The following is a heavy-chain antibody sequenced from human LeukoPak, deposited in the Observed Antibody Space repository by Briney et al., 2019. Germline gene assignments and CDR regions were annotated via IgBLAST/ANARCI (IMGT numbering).Heavy chain of an antibody. D-gene: IGHD3-22*01. CDR3: ARDWRDSSGKFPNDAFDI. CDR1: GFTFSSYA. V-gene: IGHV3-23*01. J-gene: IGHJ3*02. Sequence: GGSLRLSCAASGFTFSSYAMSWVRQAPGKGLEWVSGISSSGGSTVYADSVKGRFTISRDNFRNTVFLQMNSLRAEDTAVYYCARDWRDSSGKFPNDAFDIWGQGTMVTVSS. CDR2: ISSSGGST.